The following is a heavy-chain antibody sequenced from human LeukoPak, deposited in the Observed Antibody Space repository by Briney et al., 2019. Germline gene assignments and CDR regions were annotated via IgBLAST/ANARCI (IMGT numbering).Heavy chain of an antibody. J-gene: IGHJ6*02. CDR3: ARRITIAAAGWGYGMDV. V-gene: IGHV3-7*03. CDR1: GFTFSSYG. D-gene: IGHD6-13*01. Sequence: GGSLRLSCAASGFTFSSYGMHWVRQAPGKGLEWVANIRHDGSDKKYVDSVKGRFTISRDNAENLLFLQMNSLRAEDTAVYYCARRITIAAAGWGYGMDVWGQGTTVTVSS. CDR2: IRHDGSDK.